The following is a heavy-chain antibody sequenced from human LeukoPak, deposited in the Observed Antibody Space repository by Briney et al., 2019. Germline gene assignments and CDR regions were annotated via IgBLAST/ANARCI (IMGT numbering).Heavy chain of an antibody. CDR2: IYSVGST. CDR1: GFTVNSNY. CDR3: AKDRRYYYGSGSYCDY. V-gene: IGHV3-53*05. J-gene: IGHJ4*02. D-gene: IGHD3-10*01. Sequence: GGSQRLSCAASGFTVNSNYMTWVRQAPGKGLEWVSVIYSVGSTYYADSVRGRFTISRDNSKNTLYLQMNSLRAEDTAVYYCAKDRRYYYGSGSYCDYWGQGTLVTVSS.